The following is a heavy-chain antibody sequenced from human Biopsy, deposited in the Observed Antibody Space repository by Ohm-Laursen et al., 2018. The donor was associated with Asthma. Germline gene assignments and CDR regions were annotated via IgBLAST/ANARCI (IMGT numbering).Heavy chain of an antibody. Sequence: SLRLSCSASGFSFNSYGMHWVRQAPGKGLEWVAVMSFDGRQTYYADSVKGRFTISRGNSKNTLYLQMNSLRAEDTAVYYCAKERYYDFWSGYPIWGQGTMVTVSS. V-gene: IGHV3-30*18. CDR3: AKERYYDFWSGYPI. J-gene: IGHJ3*02. CDR2: MSFDGRQT. D-gene: IGHD3-3*01. CDR1: GFSFNSYG.